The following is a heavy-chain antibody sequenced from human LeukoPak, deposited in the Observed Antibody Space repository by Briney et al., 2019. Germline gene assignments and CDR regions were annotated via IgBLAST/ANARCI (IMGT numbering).Heavy chain of an antibody. CDR3: ARGGGGWSWYYYYYMDV. CDR1: GYSISSGYY. V-gene: IGHV4-38-2*02. D-gene: IGHD6-19*01. J-gene: IGHJ6*03. Sequence: SETLSLTCTVSGYSISSGYYWGWIRQPPGKGLEWIGSIYHSGSTNYNPSLKSRVTISVDTSKNQFSLKLSSVTAADTAVYYCARGGGGWSWYYYYYMDVWGKGTTVTVSS. CDR2: IYHSGST.